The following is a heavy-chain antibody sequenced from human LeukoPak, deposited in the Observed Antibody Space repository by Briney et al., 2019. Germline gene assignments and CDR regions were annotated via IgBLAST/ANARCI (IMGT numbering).Heavy chain of an antibody. CDR1: GYSISSGYY. D-gene: IGHD2-2*01. CDR3: ASEGYCNRTTCSDP. CDR2: FYHTGST. J-gene: IGHJ5*02. V-gene: IGHV4-38-2*02. Sequence: SETLSLTCTVSGYSISSGYYWGWIRQPPGKGLEWIRRFYHTGSTYYNPSLKSRVTISVDTSKNQFSLKLSSVTAADTAVYYCASEGYCNRTTCSDPWGQGTLVIVSS.